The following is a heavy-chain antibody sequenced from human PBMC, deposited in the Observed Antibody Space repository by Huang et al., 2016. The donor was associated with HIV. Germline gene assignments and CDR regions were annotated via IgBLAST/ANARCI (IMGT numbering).Heavy chain of an antibody. CDR1: GFTFSSYS. D-gene: IGHD1-26*01. Sequence: EVQLVESGGGLVKPGGSLRLSCAASGFTFSSYSMDWVRQAPGKVLECVSSISSSSHYIYYAESVKGRFTVSRDNAKNARSLQMNSLRAEDTAVYYCARPDSGSHWYFDLWGRGTLVTVSS. J-gene: IGHJ2*01. V-gene: IGHV3-21*01. CDR3: ARPDSGSHWYFDL. CDR2: ISSSSHYI.